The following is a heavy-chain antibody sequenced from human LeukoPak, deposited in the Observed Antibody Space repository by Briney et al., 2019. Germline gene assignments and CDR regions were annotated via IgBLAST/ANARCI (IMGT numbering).Heavy chain of an antibody. CDR1: GYSFTSYW. D-gene: IGHD6-6*01. CDR2: ISPGDSDT. Sequence: GDSLKISCKGSGYSFTSYWIGWVRQMPGKGLEWMRIISPGDSDTRYSPSFQGQVTISADKSISTAYLQWSSLKASDTAMYYCASIRSIDGNWFDPWGQGTLVTVSS. V-gene: IGHV5-51*01. J-gene: IGHJ5*02. CDR3: ASIRSIDGNWFDP.